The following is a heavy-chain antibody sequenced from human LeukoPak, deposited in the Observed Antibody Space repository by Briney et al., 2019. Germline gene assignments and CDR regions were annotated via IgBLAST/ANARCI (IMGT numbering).Heavy chain of an antibody. CDR1: GGSIRSFY. D-gene: IGHD4-23*01. CDR2: ISYSGYT. CDR3: ARGRNDNGGMFFDS. J-gene: IGHJ4*02. Sequence: VKPSETLSLTCTVSGGSIRSFYWSWIRQVPGKGLEWIGFISYSGYTSYSPSLKSRVGISVDTSKSQFSLRLSSMTAADTAIYHCARGRNDNGGMFFDSWAQGTLVTVSS. V-gene: IGHV4-59*01.